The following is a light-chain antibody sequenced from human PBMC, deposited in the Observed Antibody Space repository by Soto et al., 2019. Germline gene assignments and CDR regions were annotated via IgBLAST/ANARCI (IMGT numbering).Light chain of an antibody. Sequence: EIVLTQSPGTLSLSPGERATLSCRASQSVISTYLAWYQQKPGQAPRLLIYGASSRATGIPDRFSGSGSGTDFTLTNSRLGPEDFAVYYCQQYRDSLGTFGQGTKVEIK. CDR1: QSVISTY. V-gene: IGKV3-20*01. CDR2: GAS. CDR3: QQYRDSLGT. J-gene: IGKJ1*01.